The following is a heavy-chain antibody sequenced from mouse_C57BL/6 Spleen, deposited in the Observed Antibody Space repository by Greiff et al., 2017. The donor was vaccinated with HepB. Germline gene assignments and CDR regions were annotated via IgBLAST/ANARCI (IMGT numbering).Heavy chain of an antibody. Sequence: VKLQESGAELARPGASVKLSCKASGYTFTSYGISWVKQRTGQGLEWIGEIYPRSGNTYYNEKFKGKATLTADKSSSTAYMELRSLTSEDSAVYFCARIIITTVVASYYYAMDYWGQGTSVTVSS. J-gene: IGHJ4*01. CDR3: ARIIITTVVASYYYAMDY. CDR1: GYTFTSYG. CDR2: IYPRSGNT. D-gene: IGHD1-1*01. V-gene: IGHV1-81*01.